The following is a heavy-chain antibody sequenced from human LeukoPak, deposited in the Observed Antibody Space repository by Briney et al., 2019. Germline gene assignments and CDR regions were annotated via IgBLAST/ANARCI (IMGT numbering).Heavy chain of an antibody. CDR2: IYYSGST. CDR3: ARLRREMATILSYSEPDVSGFY. J-gene: IGHJ4*02. Sequence: SETLSLTCSVSGGSIGTYYWSWIRQPPGKGLEWIGYIYYSGSTNYNPSLKSRVTMSIDTSQNQFSLKLSSVTAADTAVYYCARLRREMATILSYSEPDVSGFYWGQGTLVTVSS. V-gene: IGHV4-59*12. CDR1: GGSIGTYY. D-gene: IGHD5-24*01.